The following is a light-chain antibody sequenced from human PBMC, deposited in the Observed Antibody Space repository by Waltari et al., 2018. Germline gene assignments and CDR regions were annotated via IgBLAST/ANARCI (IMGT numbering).Light chain of an antibody. CDR3: CSYAPGNTYV. V-gene: IGLV2-23*01. CDR1: SSDVGSYNL. J-gene: IGLJ1*01. Sequence: QSALTQPASVSGSPGQSITISCTGTSSDVGSYNLVSWYQQSPGKAPKRMILSDRFSGSKSDNTASLTIAGLQAEDEADYYCCSYAPGNTYVFGTGTKVTVL.